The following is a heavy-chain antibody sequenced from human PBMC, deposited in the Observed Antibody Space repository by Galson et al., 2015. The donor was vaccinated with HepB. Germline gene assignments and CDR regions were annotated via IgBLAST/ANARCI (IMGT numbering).Heavy chain of an antibody. CDR1: GFTFSNAW. Sequence: SLRLSCAASGFTFSNAWMNWVRQAPGKGLEWVGRIKSKTDGGTTDYAAPVKGRFTISRDDSKNTLYLQMNSLKTEDTAEYYCITDGRDILTGYRRFDYWGQGTLVTVSS. V-gene: IGHV3-15*07. D-gene: IGHD3-9*01. J-gene: IGHJ4*02. CDR3: ITDGRDILTGYRRFDY. CDR2: IKSKTDGGTT.